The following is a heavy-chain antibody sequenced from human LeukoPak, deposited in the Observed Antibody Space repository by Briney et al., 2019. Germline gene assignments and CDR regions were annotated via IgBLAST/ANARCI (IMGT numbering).Heavy chain of an antibody. D-gene: IGHD4-17*01. CDR1: GGSISSYY. CDR3: AREGPTVTTPGPFDP. CDR2: IYYSGST. V-gene: IGHV4-59*01. J-gene: IGHJ5*02. Sequence: SETLSLTCTVSGGSISSYYWSWIRQPPGKGLEWLGYIYYSGSTNYNPSLKSRVTISVDTSKNQFSLKLSSVTAADTAVYYCAREGPTVTTPGPFDPWGQGTLVTVSS.